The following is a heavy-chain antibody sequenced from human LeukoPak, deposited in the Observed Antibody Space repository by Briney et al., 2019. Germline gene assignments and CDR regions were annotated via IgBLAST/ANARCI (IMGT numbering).Heavy chain of an antibody. CDR2: IYYSGST. V-gene: IGHV4-59*08. CDR1: GGSISSYY. J-gene: IGHJ3*02. CDR3: ARHAAGDAFDI. Sequence: SETLSLTCTVSGGSISSYYWSWIRQPPGKGLEWIGYIYYSGSTNYNPSLKSRVTISVDTSKNQFSLKLSSVTAADTAVYYCARHAAGDAFDIWGQGTMVTVSS.